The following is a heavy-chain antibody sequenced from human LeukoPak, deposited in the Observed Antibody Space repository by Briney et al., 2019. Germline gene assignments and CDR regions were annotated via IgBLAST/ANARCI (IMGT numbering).Heavy chain of an antibody. CDR1: GFTFSSYS. CDR3: AKDPPPAGSGSYYFYYYYYMDV. Sequence: GGSLRLSCAASGFTFSSYSMNWVRQAPGKGLEWVSAISGSGGSTYYADSVKGRFTISRDNSKNTLYLQMNSLRAEDTAVYYCAKDPPPAGSGSYYFYYYYYMDVWGKGTTVTVSS. J-gene: IGHJ6*03. D-gene: IGHD1-26*01. V-gene: IGHV3-23*01. CDR2: ISGSGGST.